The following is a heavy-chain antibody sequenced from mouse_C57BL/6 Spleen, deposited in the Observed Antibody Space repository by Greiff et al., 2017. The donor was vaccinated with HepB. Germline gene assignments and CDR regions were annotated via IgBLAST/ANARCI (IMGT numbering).Heavy chain of an antibody. CDR1: GFTFSDYG. Sequence: EVQGVESGGGLVKPGGSLKLSCAASGFTFSDYGMHWVRQAPEKGLEWVAYISSGSSTIYYADKVKGRCTISRDNAKNTLFLQMTSLRSEDTAMYYCARGGYYCYYFDYWGQGTTLTVSS. CDR2: ISSGSSTI. CDR3: ARGGYYCYYFDY. V-gene: IGHV5-17*01. J-gene: IGHJ2*01. D-gene: IGHD2-3*01.